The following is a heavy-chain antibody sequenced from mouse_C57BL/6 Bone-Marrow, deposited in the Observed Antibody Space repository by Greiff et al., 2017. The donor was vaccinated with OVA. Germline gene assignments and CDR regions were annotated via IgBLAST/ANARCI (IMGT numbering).Heavy chain of an antibody. Sequence: VQLQQSGAELARPGASVKLSCKASGYTFTSYGISWVKQRTGQGLEWIGEIYPRSGNTYYNEKFKGKATLTADKSSSTAYMELRSLTSEDSAVYFCAREVGIYYYGSSYCYWGQGTTLTVSS. V-gene: IGHV1-81*01. CDR1: GYTFTSYG. J-gene: IGHJ2*01. CDR2: IYPRSGNT. CDR3: AREVGIYYYGSSYCY. D-gene: IGHD1-1*01.